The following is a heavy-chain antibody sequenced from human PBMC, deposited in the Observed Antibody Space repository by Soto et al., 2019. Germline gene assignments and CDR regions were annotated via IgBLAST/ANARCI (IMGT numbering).Heavy chain of an antibody. CDR2: IYYSGST. J-gene: IGHJ4*02. V-gene: IGHV4-30-4*01. CDR3: AREGTPRWFDY. Sequence: SETLSLTCTVSGGSISSGDYYWSWIRQPPGKGLEWIGYIYYSGSTYYNPSLKSRVTISVDTSKNQFSLKLSSVTAADTAVYYCAREGTPRWFDYWGQGTLVTVSS. CDR1: GGSISSGDYY. D-gene: IGHD1-7*01.